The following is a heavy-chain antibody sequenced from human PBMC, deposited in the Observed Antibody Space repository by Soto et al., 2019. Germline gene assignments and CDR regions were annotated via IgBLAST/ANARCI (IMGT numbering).Heavy chain of an antibody. J-gene: IGHJ4*02. CDR2: ISGSGAST. CDR3: AKVAWQLVHTNYLHY. CDR1: GFTFSSYA. Sequence: EVQLLESGGGLVQPGGSLRLSCAASGFTFSSYAIHWVRQAPGEGLEWVSGISGSGASTSYTDSVKGRLTISRDNSKKTLNLQMNSLRAEDTAVYYCAKVAWQLVHTNYLHYWGQGTLVTVSS. V-gene: IGHV3-23*01. D-gene: IGHD6-6*01.